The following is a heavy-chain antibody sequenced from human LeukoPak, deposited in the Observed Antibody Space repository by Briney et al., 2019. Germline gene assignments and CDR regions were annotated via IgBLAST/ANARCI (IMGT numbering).Heavy chain of an antibody. Sequence: SQTLSLTCTVSGGSISSGSYYWSWIRPPARKGRAWIGRVYTSGSTNYNPSLKSRVTISVDTSKNQFSLKLSSVTAADTAVYHCARDHSSGWQGYRAFDIWGQGTMVTVSS. CDR3: ARDHSSGWQGYRAFDI. D-gene: IGHD6-19*01. CDR2: VYTSGST. J-gene: IGHJ3*02. V-gene: IGHV4-61*02. CDR1: GGSISSGSYY.